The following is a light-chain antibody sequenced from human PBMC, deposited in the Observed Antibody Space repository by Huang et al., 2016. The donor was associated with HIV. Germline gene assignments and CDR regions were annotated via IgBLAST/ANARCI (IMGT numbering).Light chain of an antibody. V-gene: IGKV3-15*01. CDR3: QQYNDWPLT. Sequence: EIVMTQSPVTLSVSPGERVTLSCRASQSLYSNLAWYQHKPGQAPRVLIHGESTRATGIPARFSGSGSGTEFSLTISSLESEDFAVYYCQQYNDWPLTFGGGTTVDI. CDR1: QSLYSN. CDR2: GES. J-gene: IGKJ4*01.